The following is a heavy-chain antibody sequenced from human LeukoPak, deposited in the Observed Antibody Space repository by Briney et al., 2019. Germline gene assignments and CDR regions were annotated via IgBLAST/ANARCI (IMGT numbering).Heavy chain of an antibody. CDR1: GYPINNAYY. Sequence: SETLSLTCAVSGYPINNAYYWVWIRQPPGKGLEWIGSLYHPDSTYYNPSLKSRVTMSVDTSRTQFSLKLSFVTAADTAVYHCARQYDSYFYYYLDLWGTGTTVTVSS. J-gene: IGHJ6*04. CDR3: ARQYDSYFYYYLDL. D-gene: IGHD3-10*01. V-gene: IGHV4-38-2*01. CDR2: LYHPDST.